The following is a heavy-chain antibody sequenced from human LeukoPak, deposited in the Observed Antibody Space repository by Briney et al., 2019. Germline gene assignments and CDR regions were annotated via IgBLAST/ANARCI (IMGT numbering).Heavy chain of an antibody. J-gene: IGHJ6*03. D-gene: IGHD3-9*01. Sequence: GGSLRLSCAASGFTFSSYAMHWVRQAPGKGLEWVAVISYDGSNKYYADSVKGRFTISRDNSKNTLYLQMNSLRSDDTAVYYCARGYFDWLSYYYMDVWGKGTTVTISS. CDR3: ARGYFDWLSYYYMDV. CDR2: ISYDGSNK. CDR1: GFTFSSYA. V-gene: IGHV3-30*04.